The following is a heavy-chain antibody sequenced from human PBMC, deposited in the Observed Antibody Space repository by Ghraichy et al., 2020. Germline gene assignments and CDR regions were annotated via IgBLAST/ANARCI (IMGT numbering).Heavy chain of an antibody. CDR3: ATDLFGSGNFPSNFSYYGMDV. V-gene: IGHV1-24*01. J-gene: IGHJ6*02. Sequence: ASVKVSCKIFGDTLTQLSVHWVRQAPGKVLEWMGGFDPEDSETVYAEKFQGRVTMTEDTSTDTAYMELSRLGREDSAIYYCATDLFGSGNFPSNFSYYGMDVWGQGTTVTVSS. CDR1: GDTLTQLS. CDR2: FDPEDSET. D-gene: IGHD3-10*01.